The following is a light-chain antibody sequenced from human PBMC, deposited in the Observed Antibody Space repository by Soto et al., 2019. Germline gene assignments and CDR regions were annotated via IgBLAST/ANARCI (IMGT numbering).Light chain of an antibody. CDR2: DAS. Sequence: DIQMTQSPSSLSASVGDRVTITCRASQSITNWLAWYQQKPGKAPKLLIYDASSLKSGVPSRFSGSGSGTEFTLTISSLQPDDFAVYYCQQYNSYSWTFGHGTKVAIK. J-gene: IGKJ1*01. V-gene: IGKV1-5*01. CDR3: QQYNSYSWT. CDR1: QSITNW.